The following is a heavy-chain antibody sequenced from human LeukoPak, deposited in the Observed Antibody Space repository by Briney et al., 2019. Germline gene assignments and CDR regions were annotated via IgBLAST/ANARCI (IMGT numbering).Heavy chain of an antibody. V-gene: IGHV3-23*01. CDR2: ISGNSGST. J-gene: IGHJ4*02. CDR3: AKVSAWAMVGATYFDY. D-gene: IGHD1-26*01. CDR1: GGSISRYY. Sequence: ETLSLTCTVSGGSISRYYWSWVRQAPGKGLEWVSSISGNSGSTYYADSVKGRFTISRDNSKNTVYLQMNSLRAEDTAVYYCAKVSAWAMVGATYFDYWGQGTLVTVSS.